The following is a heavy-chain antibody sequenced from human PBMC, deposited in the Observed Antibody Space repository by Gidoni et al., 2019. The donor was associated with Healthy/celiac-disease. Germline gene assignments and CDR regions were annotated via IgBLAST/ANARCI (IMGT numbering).Heavy chain of an antibody. V-gene: IGHV4-34*01. Sequence: QVQLQQWGAGLLKPSETLSLTCAVYGGSFSGYYWSWIRQPPGKGLEWIGEIKHSGSTNYNPSLKSRVTISVDTYKNQFSLKLSSVNAADTAVYYCAREGVRYGGNSHWFDPWGQGTLVTVSS. CDR1: GGSFSGYY. D-gene: IGHD2-21*02. CDR3: AREGVRYGGNSHWFDP. J-gene: IGHJ5*02. CDR2: IKHSGST.